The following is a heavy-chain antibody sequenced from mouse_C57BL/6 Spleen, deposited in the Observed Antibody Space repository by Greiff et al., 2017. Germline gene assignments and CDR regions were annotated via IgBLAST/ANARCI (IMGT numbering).Heavy chain of an antibody. Sequence: EVQLQQSGPELVKPGASVKISCKASGYTFTDYYMNWVQQSHGKSLEWIGDINPNNGGTSYNQKFKGKATLTVDKSSSTAYMELRSLTSEDSAVYYCASGGSITTVGNAMDYWGQGTSVTVSS. D-gene: IGHD1-1*01. CDR2: INPNNGGT. V-gene: IGHV1-26*01. CDR1: GYTFTDYY. CDR3: ASGGSITTVGNAMDY. J-gene: IGHJ4*01.